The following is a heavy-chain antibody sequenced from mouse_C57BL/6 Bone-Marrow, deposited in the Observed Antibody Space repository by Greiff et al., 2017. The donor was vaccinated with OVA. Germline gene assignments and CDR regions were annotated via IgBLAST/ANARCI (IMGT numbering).Heavy chain of an antibody. J-gene: IGHJ2*01. D-gene: IGHD2-4*01. CDR1: GYTFTSYG. Sequence: VMLVESGAELARPGASVKLSCKASGYTFTSYGISWVKQRTGQGLEWIGEIYPRSGNTYYNEKFKGKATLTADKSSSTAYMELRSLTSEDSAVYFCARDYDYDALFDYWGQGTTLTVSS. V-gene: IGHV1-81*01. CDR3: ARDYDYDALFDY. CDR2: IYPRSGNT.